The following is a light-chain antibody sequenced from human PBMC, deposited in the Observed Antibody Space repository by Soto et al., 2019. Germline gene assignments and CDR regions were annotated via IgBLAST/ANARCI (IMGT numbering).Light chain of an antibody. V-gene: IGKV3-20*01. Sequence: EIVVTQSPGTLSLSPGERATLSCRASQSVSSSYLAWYQQKPGQAPRLLIYGASSRATGIPDRFSGSGSGRDFTLTISRLEPEDFAVYYCQQYGSSPWTFGQGNKVEIK. CDR2: GAS. J-gene: IGKJ1*01. CDR3: QQYGSSPWT. CDR1: QSVSSSY.